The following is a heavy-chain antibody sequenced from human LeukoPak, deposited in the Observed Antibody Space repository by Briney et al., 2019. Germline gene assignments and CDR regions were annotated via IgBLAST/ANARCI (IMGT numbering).Heavy chain of an antibody. CDR1: GFTFSSYE. CDR3: ATYYDILTGYFFDY. V-gene: IGHV3-48*03. CDR2: ISSSGSTI. Sequence: GGSLRLSCAASGFTFSSYEMNWVRQAPGKGLEWVSYISSSGSTIYHADSVKGRFTISRDNAKNSLYLQMNSLRAEDTAVYYCATYYDILTGYFFDYWGQGTLVTVSS. D-gene: IGHD3-9*01. J-gene: IGHJ4*02.